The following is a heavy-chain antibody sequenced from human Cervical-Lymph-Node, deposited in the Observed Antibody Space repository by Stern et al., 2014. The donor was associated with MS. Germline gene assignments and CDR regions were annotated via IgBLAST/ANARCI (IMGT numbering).Heavy chain of an antibody. V-gene: IGHV1-18*01. D-gene: IGHD1-1*01. CDR3: ARYQLQLERRPFDY. CDR1: GYTFTSYG. CDR2: ISAYNGNT. Sequence: QMQLVQSGAEVKKPGASVKVSCKASGYTFTSYGISWVRQAPGQGLEWMGWISAYNGNTNYAQKLQGRVTMTTDTSTSTAYMELRSLISSDTAVFYCARYQLQLERRPFDYWGQGTLVTVSS. J-gene: IGHJ4*02.